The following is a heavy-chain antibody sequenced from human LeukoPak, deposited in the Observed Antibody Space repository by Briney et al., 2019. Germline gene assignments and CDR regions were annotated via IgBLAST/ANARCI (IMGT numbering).Heavy chain of an antibody. CDR2: IYYSGST. V-gene: IGHV4-59*01. D-gene: IGHD5-24*01. CDR1: GGSISSYY. CDR3: ARNRRDGYYHSPYYYGMDV. Sequence: PSETLSLTCTVSGGSISSYYWSWIRQPPGKGLEWIGYIYYSGSTNYNPSLKSRVTISVDTSKNQFSLKLSSVTAADTAVYYCARNRRDGYYHSPYYYGMDVWGQGTTVTVSS. J-gene: IGHJ6*02.